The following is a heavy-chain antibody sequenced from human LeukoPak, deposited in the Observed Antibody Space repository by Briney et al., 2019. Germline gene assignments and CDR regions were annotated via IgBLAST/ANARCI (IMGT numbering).Heavy chain of an antibody. D-gene: IGHD3-3*01. CDR3: ARENSRSGYDFWSGPGAFDI. Sequence: SETLSLTCTVSGGSISSGGYYWSWIRQHPGKGPEWIGYIYYSGSTYYNPSLKSRVTISVDTSKNQFSLKLSSVTAADTAVYYCARENSRSGYDFWSGPGAFDIWGQGTMVTVSS. J-gene: IGHJ3*02. CDR2: IYYSGST. V-gene: IGHV4-31*03. CDR1: GGSISSGGYY.